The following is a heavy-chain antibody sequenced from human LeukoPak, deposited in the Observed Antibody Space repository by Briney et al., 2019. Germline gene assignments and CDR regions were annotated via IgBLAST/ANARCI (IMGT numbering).Heavy chain of an antibody. Sequence: GGSLRLSCAASGFTFSGSAMHWVRQASGKGLEWVGRIRSKANSYATAYAASVKGRFTISRDDSKNTAYLQMNSLKTEDTAVYYCTRHTPWGYYFDYWGQGTLVTVSS. D-gene: IGHD7-27*01. CDR1: GFTFSGSA. CDR3: TRHTPWGYYFDY. CDR2: IRSKANSYAT. V-gene: IGHV3-73*01. J-gene: IGHJ4*02.